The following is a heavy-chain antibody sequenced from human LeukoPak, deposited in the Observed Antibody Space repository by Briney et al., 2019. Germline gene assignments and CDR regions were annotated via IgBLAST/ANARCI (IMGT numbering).Heavy chain of an antibody. Sequence: GGSLRLSCAASGFTFRRHAMSLVRQAPGRGMEWVSTIDRSGDDTYYRDSVKGRFTISRDNSKSTLYLQMYSLRAEDTAIYYCAKGGDELDYWGQGTLVTVSS. CDR3: AKGGDELDY. CDR1: GFTFRRHA. D-gene: IGHD7-27*01. CDR2: IDRSGDDT. V-gene: IGHV3-23*01. J-gene: IGHJ4*02.